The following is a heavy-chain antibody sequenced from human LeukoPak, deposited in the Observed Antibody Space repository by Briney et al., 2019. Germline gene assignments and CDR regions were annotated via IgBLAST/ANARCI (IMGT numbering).Heavy chain of an antibody. CDR3: ARDPQYYYDSSGYYRYNWFDP. Sequence: SVKVSCKASGGTFSSYAISWVRQAPGQGLEWMGGIIPIFGTANYAQKFQGRVTITTDESTSTAYMELSSLRSDDTAVYYCARDPQYYYDSSGYYRYNWFDPWGQGTLVTVSS. CDR1: GGTFSSYA. D-gene: IGHD3-22*01. V-gene: IGHV1-69*05. CDR2: IIPIFGTA. J-gene: IGHJ5*02.